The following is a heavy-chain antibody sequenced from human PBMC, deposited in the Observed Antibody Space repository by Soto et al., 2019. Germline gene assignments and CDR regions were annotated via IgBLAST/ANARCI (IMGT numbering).Heavy chain of an antibody. J-gene: IGHJ4*02. CDR1: GFTFSSYA. Sequence: PGGSLRLSCAASGFTFSSYAMSWVRQAPGKGLEWVSAISGSGGSTYYADSVKGRFTISRDNSKNTLYLQMNSLRAEDTAVYYCAKDVVWPKYYYDSSGYYYYDYWGQGTLVTVSS. V-gene: IGHV3-23*01. CDR2: ISGSGGST. D-gene: IGHD3-22*01. CDR3: AKDVVWPKYYYDSSGYYYYDY.